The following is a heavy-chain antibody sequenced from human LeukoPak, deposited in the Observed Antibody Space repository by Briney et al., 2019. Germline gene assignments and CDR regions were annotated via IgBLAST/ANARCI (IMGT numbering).Heavy chain of an antibody. D-gene: IGHD6-19*01. CDR2: VSYDGSNK. Sequence: PGGSLRLSCAASGFTFSSYGMHWVRNAPAKGLEGVAVVSYDGSNKYNEDSVKGRFTISRDNSKNTLYLQMNSLRAEDTAVYYCAKDIAVAGTGVDYWGQGNLVTVSS. V-gene: IGHV3-30*18. CDR1: GFTFSSYG. CDR3: AKDIAVAGTGVDY. J-gene: IGHJ4*02.